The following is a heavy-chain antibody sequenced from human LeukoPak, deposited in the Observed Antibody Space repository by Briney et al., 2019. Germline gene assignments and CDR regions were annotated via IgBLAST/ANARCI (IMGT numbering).Heavy chain of an antibody. Sequence: GGSLRLSCAASGFTFSSYAMSWVRQAPGKGLEWVSAISGSGGSTYYADSVKGRFTISRDNSKNTLYLQMNSLRAEDTAVYYCARDYGSGWHFSSGYWGQGTLVTVSS. CDR1: GFTFSSYA. CDR3: ARDYGSGWHFSSGY. J-gene: IGHJ4*02. CDR2: ISGSGGST. D-gene: IGHD6-19*01. V-gene: IGHV3-23*01.